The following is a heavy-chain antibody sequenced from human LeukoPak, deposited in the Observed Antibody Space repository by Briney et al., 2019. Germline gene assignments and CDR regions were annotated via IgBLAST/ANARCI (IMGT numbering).Heavy chain of an antibody. CDR1: GFTFSNYA. CDR3: AKDMTGLRDY. Sequence: PGGSLRLSCAASGFTFSNYAMHWVRQAPGKGLVWVSRINTDGTSTSYADSVKGRFTIARDNAKNTLYLQMNSLRAEDTAIYYCAKDMTGLRDYWGQGTLVTVPS. J-gene: IGHJ4*02. V-gene: IGHV3-74*01. CDR2: INTDGTST. D-gene: IGHD3-16*01.